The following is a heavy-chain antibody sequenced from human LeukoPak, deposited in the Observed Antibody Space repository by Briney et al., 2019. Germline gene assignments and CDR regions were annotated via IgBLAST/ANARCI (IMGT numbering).Heavy chain of an antibody. D-gene: IGHD3-3*01. V-gene: IGHV1-2*02. CDR3: ARDMEYYDFWSGYPLYYFDY. Sequence: ASVKVSCKASGYTFTGYYMHWVRQAPGQGLEWMGWINPNSGGTNYAQKFQGRVTMTRDTSISTAYMELSRLRSDDTAVYYCARDMEYYDFWSGYPLYYFDYWGQGTLVTVSS. J-gene: IGHJ4*02. CDR1: GYTFTGYY. CDR2: INPNSGGT.